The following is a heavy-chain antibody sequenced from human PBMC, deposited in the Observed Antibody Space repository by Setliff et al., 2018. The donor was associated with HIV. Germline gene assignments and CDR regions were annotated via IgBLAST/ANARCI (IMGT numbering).Heavy chain of an antibody. CDR1: GGSMTSSNYY. CDR2: ISSSGST. Sequence: SETLSLTCAVSGGSMTSSNYYWGWIRQSPGRGLEWIGSISSSGSTTYHPSLRSRVTVSAATSKNQFSLKLTSVTAADTAVYFCARDPHYFDTSGHYSWFYFDYWGQGTLVTVS. D-gene: IGHD3-22*01. J-gene: IGHJ4*02. CDR3: ARDPHYFDTSGHYSWFYFDY. V-gene: IGHV4-39*07.